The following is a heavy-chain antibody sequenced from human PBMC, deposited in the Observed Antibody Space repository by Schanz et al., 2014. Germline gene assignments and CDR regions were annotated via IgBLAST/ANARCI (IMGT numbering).Heavy chain of an antibody. CDR3: ARPRFDYGEVDY. V-gene: IGHV3-33*01. CDR2: IWNNGVTK. D-gene: IGHD4-17*01. J-gene: IGHJ4*02. Sequence: QVQLMESGGGVVQPGTSLILSCSVSGFSLNTYGIHWFRQPAGKGLEWVAVIWNNGVTKYYADSVRGRFTISRDRFQNTLYLRMSSLRAEVTAVYYCARPRFDYGEVDYWGQGTLVTVSS. CDR1: GFSLNTYG.